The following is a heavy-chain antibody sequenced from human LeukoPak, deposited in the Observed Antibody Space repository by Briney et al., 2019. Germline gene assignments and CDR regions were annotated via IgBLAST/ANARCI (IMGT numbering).Heavy chain of an antibody. Sequence: PGGTLRLSCAASGFSFSSYSMNWVRQAPGKGLEWVSSISSTSRSSYIFYAESVKGRFTISRDNAKNSLYLQMNSLRAEDTAVYYCARDGGTTYNYMDVWGKGTTVTISS. CDR3: ARDGGTTYNYMDV. CDR2: ISSTSRSSYI. CDR1: GFSFSSYS. V-gene: IGHV3-21*01. J-gene: IGHJ6*03. D-gene: IGHD1-1*01.